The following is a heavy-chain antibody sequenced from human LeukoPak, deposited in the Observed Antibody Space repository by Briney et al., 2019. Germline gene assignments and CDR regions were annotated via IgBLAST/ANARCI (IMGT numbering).Heavy chain of an antibody. D-gene: IGHD6-13*01. V-gene: IGHV4-59*01. Sequence: SETLSLTCTVSGGSISSYYWNWIRQPPGRGLEWIGYIYYSGSTNYNPSLKSRVTISVDTSKNQFSLKLSSVTAADTAVYYCARGSWSIDYWGQGTLVTVSS. CDR1: GGSISSYY. CDR2: IYYSGST. J-gene: IGHJ4*02. CDR3: ARGSWSIDY.